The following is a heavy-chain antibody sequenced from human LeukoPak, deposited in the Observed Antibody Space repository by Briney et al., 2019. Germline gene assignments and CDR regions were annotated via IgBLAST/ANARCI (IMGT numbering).Heavy chain of an antibody. CDR1: GFTFSSYG. V-gene: IGHV3-30*02. CDR2: IRYDGSNK. J-gene: IGHJ4*02. Sequence: GGSLRLSCAASGFTFSSYGMHWVRQAPGKGLEWVAFIRYDGSNKYYADSVKGRFTISRDNSTSTLYLQMNSLRAEDTAVYYCAKEDIGIAAADYFDYWGQGTLVTVSS. CDR3: AKEDIGIAAADYFDY. D-gene: IGHD6-13*01.